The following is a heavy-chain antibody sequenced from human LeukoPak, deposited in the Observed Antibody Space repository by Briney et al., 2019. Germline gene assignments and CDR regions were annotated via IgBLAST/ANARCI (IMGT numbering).Heavy chain of an antibody. CDR3: ATGVGYSSGWYTLDY. CDR1: GYTLTELS. V-gene: IGHV1-24*01. D-gene: IGHD6-19*01. CDR2: SDPEDGET. J-gene: IGHJ4*02. Sequence: ASVKVSCKVSGYTLTELSMHWVRQAPGKGLEWMGGSDPEDGETIYAQKFQGRVTMTEDTSTDTAYMELSSLRSEDTAVYYCATGVGYSSGWYTLDYWGQGTLVTVSS.